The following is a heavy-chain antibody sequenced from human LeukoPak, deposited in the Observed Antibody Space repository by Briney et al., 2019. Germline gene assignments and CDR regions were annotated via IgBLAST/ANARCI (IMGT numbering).Heavy chain of an antibody. J-gene: IGHJ4*02. CDR2: ISDSGGST. Sequence: GGSLRLSCAVSGITLSNYGMSWVRQAPGKGLEWVAGISDSGGSTNYADSVKGRFTISRDNPKNTLYLQMNSLRAEDTAVYFCAKRGVVIRVILVGFHKEAYYFDSWGQGALITVSS. V-gene: IGHV3-23*01. CDR3: AKRGVVIRVILVGFHKEAYYFDS. D-gene: IGHD3-22*01. CDR1: GITLSNYG.